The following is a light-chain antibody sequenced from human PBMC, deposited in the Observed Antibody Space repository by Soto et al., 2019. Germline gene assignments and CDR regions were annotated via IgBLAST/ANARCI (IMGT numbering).Light chain of an antibody. J-gene: IGLJ1*01. CDR2: RDN. V-gene: IGLV1-47*01. CDR3: AAWDDTVRSYV. CDR1: ISNIATNY. Sequence: QSVLTQAPSVSGTPGQRVTISCSGGISNIATNYVHWFQQFPGTAPKVLSNRDNQRPSGVPDRFYGSKSGTSASLAISGLXXXXXXXXXCAAWDDTVRSYVFGTGTKLTVL.